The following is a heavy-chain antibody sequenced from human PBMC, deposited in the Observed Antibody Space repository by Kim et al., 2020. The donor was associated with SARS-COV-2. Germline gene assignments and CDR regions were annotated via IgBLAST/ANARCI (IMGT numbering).Heavy chain of an antibody. CDR2: IYCNGIT. CDR3: ARVRAGYEYYYAMDV. V-gene: IGHV4-39*02. J-gene: IGHJ4*02. Sequence: SETLSLTCTVSGDSIINSNYYWGWIRQSPGGGLEWIGNIYCNGITYYNPSVKSRLTMSVDTSQNHFSLRLTSVTAADTATYYCARVRAGYEYYYAMDVWGQGTLVTVSS. D-gene: IGHD3-16*01. CDR1: GDSIINSNYY.